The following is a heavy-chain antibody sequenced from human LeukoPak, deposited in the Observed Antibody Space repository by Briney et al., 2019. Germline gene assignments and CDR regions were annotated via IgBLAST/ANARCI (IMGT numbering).Heavy chain of an antibody. V-gene: IGHV3-23*01. CDR1: GFTFGAHG. CDR3: ATALYTGYSSSWYEGVDY. CDR2: ISGSGGST. J-gene: IGHJ4*02. Sequence: GGSLRLSCTASGFTFGAHGMSWFRRAPGKGLEWVPTISGSGGSTYYADSVKGRFTISRDNSKNTLYLQMNSLRAEDTAVYYCATALYTGYSSSWYEGVDYWGQGTLVTVSS. D-gene: IGHD6-13*01.